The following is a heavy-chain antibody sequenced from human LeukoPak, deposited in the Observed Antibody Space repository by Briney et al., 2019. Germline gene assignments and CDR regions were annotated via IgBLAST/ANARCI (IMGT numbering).Heavy chain of an antibody. Sequence: PGGSLRLSCAASGFTFSSYTMNWVRQAPGKGLEWVSSISSSSSYIYYADSVKGRFTISRDNAKDSLYLQMNSLRAEDTAVYYCARDTYDILTGYYKWAFDIWGQGTMVTVSS. J-gene: IGHJ3*02. V-gene: IGHV3-21*06. CDR3: ARDTYDILTGYYKWAFDI. D-gene: IGHD3-9*01. CDR2: ISSSSSYI. CDR1: GFTFSSYT.